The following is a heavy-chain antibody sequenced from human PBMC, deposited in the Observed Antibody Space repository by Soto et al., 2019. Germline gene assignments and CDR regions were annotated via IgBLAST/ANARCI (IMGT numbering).Heavy chain of an antibody. V-gene: IGHV3-23*01. CDR3: AKGYGSGSYYYYYYCMDV. CDR2: ISGSGGST. J-gene: IGHJ6*02. CDR1: GFTFSSYA. D-gene: IGHD3-10*01. Sequence: PGGSLRLSCAASGFTFSSYAMSWVRQAPGKGLEWVSAISGSGGSTYYADSVKGRFTISRDNSKNTLYLQMNSLRAEDTAVYYCAKGYGSGSYYYYYYCMDVWGQGTTVTVSS.